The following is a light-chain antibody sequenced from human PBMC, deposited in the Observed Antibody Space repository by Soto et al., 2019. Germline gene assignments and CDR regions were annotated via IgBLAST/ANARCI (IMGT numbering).Light chain of an antibody. CDR1: QSVNNW. Sequence: DIQMTQSPSTLSASVGDRVTITCRASQSVNNWLAWYQQKPGKAPKLLIYDASNLESGVPSRFSGSGSGTDFTLTISSLQPDDFATYYCLQYNSFPLTFGQGTKV. CDR2: DAS. CDR3: LQYNSFPLT. J-gene: IGKJ1*01. V-gene: IGKV1-5*01.